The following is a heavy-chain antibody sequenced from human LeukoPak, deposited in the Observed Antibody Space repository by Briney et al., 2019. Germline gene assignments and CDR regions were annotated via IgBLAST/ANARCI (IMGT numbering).Heavy chain of an antibody. CDR1: GFTFSSYA. V-gene: IGHV3-23*01. Sequence: PGGSLRLSCAASGFTFSSYAMSWVRQAPGKGLEWVSAISSSGSSIYYADSVKGRFTISRDNAKNSLYLQMNSLRAEDTALYYCARVGSGSYQELDYWGQGTLVTVSS. D-gene: IGHD1-26*01. CDR2: ISSSGSSI. J-gene: IGHJ4*02. CDR3: ARVGSGSYQELDY.